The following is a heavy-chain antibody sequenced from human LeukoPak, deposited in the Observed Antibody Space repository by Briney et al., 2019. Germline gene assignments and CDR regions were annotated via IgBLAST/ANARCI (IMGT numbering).Heavy chain of an antibody. CDR1: GFTFSSYW. D-gene: IGHD3-16*02. V-gene: IGHV3-7*03. CDR3: ARDLGELSWAFYFDY. Sequence: GGSLRLPCAASGFTFSSYWMSWVRQAPGKGLEWVANIKQDGSEKYYVDSVKGRFTISRDNAKNSLYLQMNSLRAEDTAVYYCARDLGELSWAFYFDYWGQGTLVTVSS. J-gene: IGHJ4*02. CDR2: IKQDGSEK.